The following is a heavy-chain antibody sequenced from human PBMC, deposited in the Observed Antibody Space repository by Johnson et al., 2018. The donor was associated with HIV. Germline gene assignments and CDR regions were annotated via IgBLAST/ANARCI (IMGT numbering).Heavy chain of an antibody. V-gene: IGHV3-33*08. CDR1: GFTFSSYG. J-gene: IGHJ3*02. CDR3: ARWSYTLRAFDI. CDR2: IRYDGSNK. Sequence: QVQLVESGGGVVQPGRSLRLSCAVSGFTFSSYGMHWVRQAPGKGLEWVAFIRYDGSNKYYADSVKGRFTISRDNSKNTLYLQMNSLRADDTAVDYCARWSYTLRAFDIWGQGTMVTVSS. D-gene: IGHD4-11*01.